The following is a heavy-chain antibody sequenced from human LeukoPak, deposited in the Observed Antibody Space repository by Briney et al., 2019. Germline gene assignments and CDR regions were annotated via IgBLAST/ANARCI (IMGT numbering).Heavy chain of an antibody. CDR1: GYTFTSYG. V-gene: IGHV1-18*01. Sequence: ASVKVSCKASGYTFTSYGISWVRQAPGQGLEWMGWISAYNGNTNYAQKLQGRVTMTTDTSTSTAYMELRSLRSDDTAVYYCARVEVTMIVVVISPGDYWGQGTLVTVSS. CDR3: ARVEVTMIVVVISPGDY. J-gene: IGHJ4*02. D-gene: IGHD3-22*01. CDR2: ISAYNGNT.